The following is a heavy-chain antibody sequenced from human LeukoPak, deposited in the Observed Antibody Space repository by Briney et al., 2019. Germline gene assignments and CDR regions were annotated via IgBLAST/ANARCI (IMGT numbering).Heavy chain of an antibody. V-gene: IGHV4-39*07. D-gene: IGHD3-16*02. Sequence: SETLSLTCSVSGGSISSSSYYWGWIRQPPGKGLEWIGSIYYSGSTYYNPSLKSRLTISVDTSKNQFSLKLSSVTAADTAVYYCARDNYDYVWGSYRYYYYYYMDVWGKGTTVTISS. J-gene: IGHJ6*03. CDR1: GGSISSSSYY. CDR3: ARDNYDYVWGSYRYYYYYYMDV. CDR2: IYYSGST.